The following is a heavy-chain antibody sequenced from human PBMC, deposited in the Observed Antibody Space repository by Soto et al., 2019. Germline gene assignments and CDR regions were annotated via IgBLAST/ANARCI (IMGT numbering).Heavy chain of an antibody. J-gene: IGHJ4*02. CDR1: GGSFSGYY. CDR3: ARGLYLPYSGYDPTPLD. V-gene: IGHV4-34*01. Sequence: PSETLSLTCAVYGGSFSGYYWSWIRQPPGKGLEWIGEINHSGSTNYNPSLKSRVTISVDTSKNQFSLKLSSVTAADTAVYYCARGLYLPYSGYDPTPLDWGQGTLVTVSS. CDR2: INHSGST. D-gene: IGHD5-12*01.